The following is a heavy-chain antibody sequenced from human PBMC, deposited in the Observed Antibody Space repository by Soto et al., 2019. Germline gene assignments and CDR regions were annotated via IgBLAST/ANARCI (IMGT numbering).Heavy chain of an antibody. V-gene: IGHV6-1*01. CDR3: ARDLKMYQLENQENNWFDP. D-gene: IGHD2-2*01. J-gene: IGHJ5*02. Sequence: SQTLSLTCAISGDSVSSNSAAWNWIRQSPSRGLEWLGRTYYRSKWYNDYAVSVKSRITINPDTSKNQFSLQLNSVTPEDTAVYYCARDLKMYQLENQENNWFDPWGQGTLVTVSS. CDR1: GDSVSSNSAA. CDR2: TYYRSKWYN.